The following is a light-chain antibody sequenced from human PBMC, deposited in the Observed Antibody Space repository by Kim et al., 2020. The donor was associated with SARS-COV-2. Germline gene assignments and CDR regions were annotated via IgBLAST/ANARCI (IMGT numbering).Light chain of an antibody. Sequence: ELTQSPSASASLGASVKLTCTLSSGHSSYAIAWHQQQPEKGPRYLMKLNSDGSHRKGDGIPDRFSVSSSGAERYLTISSLQSEDEADYYCQAWDTAVQGVFGGGTQLTVL. V-gene: IGLV4-69*01. J-gene: IGLJ3*02. CDR1: SGHSSYA. CDR2: LNSDGSH. CDR3: QAWDTAVQGV.